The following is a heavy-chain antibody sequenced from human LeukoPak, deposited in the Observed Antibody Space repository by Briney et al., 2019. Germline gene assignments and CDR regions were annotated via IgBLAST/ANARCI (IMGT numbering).Heavy chain of an antibody. J-gene: IGHJ4*02. Sequence: GGSLRLSCAASGFTFSRYSMNWVRQAPGKGLEWVSYISSSSSTIYHADSVKGRFTISRDNSKNTLSLQMNSLRADDTAIYYCTRSGYRHPYHFESWGQGTLVIVSS. CDR1: GFTFSRYS. CDR2: ISSSSSTI. D-gene: IGHD3-22*01. CDR3: TRSGYRHPYHFES. V-gene: IGHV3-48*01.